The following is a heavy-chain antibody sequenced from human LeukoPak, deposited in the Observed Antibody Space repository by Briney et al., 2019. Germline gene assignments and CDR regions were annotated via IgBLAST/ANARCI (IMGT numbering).Heavy chain of an antibody. D-gene: IGHD1-7*01. J-gene: IGHJ5*02. CDR3: ARDKGNYDGFDP. V-gene: IGHV1-3*01. Sequence: ASVKVSCKASGYTFTSYAMHWVRQAPGQRLEWMGWINAGNGNTKYSQKFQGRVTITRDTSASTAYMELSSLRSEDTAVYYCARDKGNYDGFDPWGQGTLVTVSS. CDR1: GYTFTSYA. CDR2: INAGNGNT.